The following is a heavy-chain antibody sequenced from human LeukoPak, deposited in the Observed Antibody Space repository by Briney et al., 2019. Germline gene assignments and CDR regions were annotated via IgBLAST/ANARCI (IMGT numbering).Heavy chain of an antibody. J-gene: IGHJ4*02. V-gene: IGHV3-74*01. Sequence: TGGSLRLSCAASEFTFSGYWMHWVRQTPGKGLVWVSRINGDGSSTTYADYADSVKGRFTISRDNAKNTLYLQMNSLRAEDTAVYYCSKDPSSGYSYGLDYWGQGTLVTVSS. CDR1: EFTFSGYW. D-gene: IGHD5-18*01. CDR2: INGDGSST. CDR3: SKDPSSGYSYGLDY.